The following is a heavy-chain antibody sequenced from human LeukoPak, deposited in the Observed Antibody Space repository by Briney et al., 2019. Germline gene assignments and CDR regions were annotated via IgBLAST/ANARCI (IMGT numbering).Heavy chain of an antibody. J-gene: IGHJ6*04. CDR1: GFTFDDYA. Sequence: GGSLRLSCAASGFTFDDYAMHWVRQAPGKGLGWVSLISWDGGSTSYADSVKGRFTISRDNSKNSLYLQMNSLRAEDTALYYCAKDKGVAAAPTLDVWGKGTTVTVSS. D-gene: IGHD6-13*01. V-gene: IGHV3-43D*03. CDR3: AKDKGVAAAPTLDV. CDR2: ISWDGGST.